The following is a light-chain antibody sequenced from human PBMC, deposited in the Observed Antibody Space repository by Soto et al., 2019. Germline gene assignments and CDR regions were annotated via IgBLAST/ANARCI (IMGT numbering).Light chain of an antibody. CDR2: DVS. Sequence: QSALTQPASVSGSPGQSITISCTGTSSDVGRYKYVSWYQHHPGKAPKLMIYDVSNRPSGVSNRFSGSKSGNTASLTISGLQAEDEADYYCSSYTSSSTLVFGSGTKVTVL. CDR1: SSDVGRYKY. V-gene: IGLV2-14*03. CDR3: SSYTSSSTLV. J-gene: IGLJ1*01.